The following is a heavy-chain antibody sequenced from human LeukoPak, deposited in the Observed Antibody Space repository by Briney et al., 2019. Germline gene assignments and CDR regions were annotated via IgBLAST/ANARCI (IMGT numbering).Heavy chain of an antibody. V-gene: IGHV4-34*01. CDR1: GGSFSGYY. Sequence: SETLSLTCAVYGGSFSGYYWSWIRQPPGKGLEWIGEINHSGSTNYNPPLKSRVTMSVDTSKNQFSLKLSSVTAADTAVYYCARVNPYYYYYGMDVWGQGTTVTVSS. J-gene: IGHJ6*02. CDR2: INHSGST. CDR3: ARVNPYYYYYGMDV.